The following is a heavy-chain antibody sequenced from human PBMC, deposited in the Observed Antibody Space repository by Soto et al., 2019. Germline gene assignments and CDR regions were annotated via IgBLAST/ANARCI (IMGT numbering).Heavy chain of an antibody. Sequence: QITLKESGPPLVKPTQTLTLTCTFSGFSLSTEGVAVGWIRQPPGKALEWLSVIYWDDDQRSSTSLRSRPTITTDTSKNHVVLTMPNMDPLDAATYYCAHRDRASGGLFDYWGQGILVTVSS. V-gene: IGHV2-5*02. CDR2: IYWDDDQ. CDR3: AHRDRASGGLFDY. CDR1: GFSLSTEGVA. D-gene: IGHD3-10*01. J-gene: IGHJ4*02.